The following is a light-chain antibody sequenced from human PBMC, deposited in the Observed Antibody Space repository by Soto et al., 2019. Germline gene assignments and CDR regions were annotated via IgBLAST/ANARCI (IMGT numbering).Light chain of an antibody. Sequence: QSVLTQPPSASGTPGQSVTISCSGYSSNIGNNPVNWYQQLPGTAPKLLIYGNTNRPSGVPDRFSGSKSGTSASLAIAGLQTEDEGDYYCKTYDSSLSGLYVSGTGTKVTLL. CDR3: KTYDSSLSGLYV. CDR1: SSNIGNNP. V-gene: IGLV1-44*01. J-gene: IGLJ1*01. CDR2: GNT.